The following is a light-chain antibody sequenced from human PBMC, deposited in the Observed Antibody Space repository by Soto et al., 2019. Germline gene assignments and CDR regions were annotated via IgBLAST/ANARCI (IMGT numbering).Light chain of an antibody. Sequence: DIQMTQSPSTLSASVGDRATITCRASQSINNWLAWCQQKPGKAPKFLIYDASNLESGVPSRFSGSASGTEFTLTISSLQPDDFATYYCQQYDNYPLTFGGGTKVDIK. J-gene: IGKJ4*01. CDR2: DAS. CDR3: QQYDNYPLT. CDR1: QSINNW. V-gene: IGKV1-5*01.